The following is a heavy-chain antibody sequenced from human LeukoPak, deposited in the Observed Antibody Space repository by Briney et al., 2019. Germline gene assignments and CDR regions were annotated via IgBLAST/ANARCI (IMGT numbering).Heavy chain of an antibody. V-gene: IGHV1-46*01. J-gene: IGHJ4*02. Sequence: ASVKVSCKASGYTFTSYYIHRVRQAPGQGLEYMGMIRPSGSTAYPQKFQGRVTMTRDTSTSAVYMELSSLTSEDTAVYYCAREGPETYFFDFWGQGTLVTVSS. CDR1: GYTFTSYY. D-gene: IGHD5-24*01. CDR2: IRPSGST. CDR3: AREGPETYFFDF.